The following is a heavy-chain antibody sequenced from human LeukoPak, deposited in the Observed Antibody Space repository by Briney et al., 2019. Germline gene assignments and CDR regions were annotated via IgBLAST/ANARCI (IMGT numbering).Heavy chain of an antibody. CDR2: ITSSGSTI. D-gene: IGHD3-22*01. V-gene: IGHV3-11*01. CDR3: ARVMYYYDNNGLDY. J-gene: IGHJ4*02. CDR1: GFTVSSNY. Sequence: GRSLRLSCAASGFTVSSNYMSWVRQAPGKGLEWVSYITSSGSTIYYADSVKGRFTISRDNAKNSLYLQMNSLRAEDTAVYYCARVMYYYDNNGLDYWGQGTLVTVSS.